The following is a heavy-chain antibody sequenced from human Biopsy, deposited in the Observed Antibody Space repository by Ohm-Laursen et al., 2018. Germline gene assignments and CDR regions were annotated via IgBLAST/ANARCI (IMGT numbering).Heavy chain of an antibody. Sequence: SLRLSCAALGFTFSSYGMSWVRQAPGKGLEWVSVLSGSGGTTYYADSVRGRFTISRDNSKNTLYLQMNSLTAEDTAVYYCAKTFHGSSFLYDYWGQGTLVTVSS. CDR3: AKTFHGSSFLYDY. CDR1: GFTFSSYG. D-gene: IGHD2-15*01. V-gene: IGHV3-23*01. J-gene: IGHJ4*02. CDR2: LSGSGGTT.